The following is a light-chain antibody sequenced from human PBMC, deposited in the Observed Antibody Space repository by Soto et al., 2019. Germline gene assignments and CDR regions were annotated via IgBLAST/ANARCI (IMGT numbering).Light chain of an antibody. V-gene: IGKV1-5*01. CDR1: QSINSW. CDR2: DAS. CDR3: QQYDSQLYT. J-gene: IGKJ2*01. Sequence: DIQMTQSPSTLSASVGDRVTITCRASQSINSWLAWYQQKPGEAPKLLIYDASSLESGVPSRFSGSGSGTEFTLTISSLQPDDFATYYCQQYDSQLYTFGQGTKLYIK.